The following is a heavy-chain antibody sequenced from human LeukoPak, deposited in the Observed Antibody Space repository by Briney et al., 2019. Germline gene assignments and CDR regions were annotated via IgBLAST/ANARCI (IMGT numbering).Heavy chain of an antibody. Sequence: ASVKVSCKTSGYTFIDYYMHWVRQAPGQGLEWMGWINPSSGRTSTAQKFQGRITMTRDTSITTFYMEVSWLTSDDTAIYYCARADRLDGGPYLIGPWGQGTLVSVSS. CDR3: ARADRLDGGPYLIGP. J-gene: IGHJ5*02. V-gene: IGHV1-2*02. CDR2: INPSSGRT. D-gene: IGHD3-16*01. CDR1: GYTFIDYY.